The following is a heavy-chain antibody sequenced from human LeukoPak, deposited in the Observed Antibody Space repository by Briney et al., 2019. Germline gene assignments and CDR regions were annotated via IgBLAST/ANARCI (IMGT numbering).Heavy chain of an antibody. V-gene: IGHV1-2*02. D-gene: IGHD3-3*01. Sequence: GASVKVSCKPSGYTFSDHYLHWVRQAPGQGLEWMGWINPNSGGTNYAQKFQGRFTMTRDTSIGTMYMELSSLTSDDTAMYYCVRGGALFYYYYYLDLWGKGTTVTVAS. J-gene: IGHJ6*03. CDR1: GYTFSDHY. CDR3: VRGGALFYYYYYLDL. CDR2: INPNSGGT.